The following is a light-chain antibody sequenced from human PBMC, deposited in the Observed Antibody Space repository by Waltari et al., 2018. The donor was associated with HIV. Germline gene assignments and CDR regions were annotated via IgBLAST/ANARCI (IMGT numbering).Light chain of an antibody. J-gene: IGKJ3*01. V-gene: IGKV1-9*01. CDR3: QHLNSYPPFT. CDR2: AAS. Sequence: RVTITCRASQAISSNLAWYQQKPGQAPTLLIYAASSLPSGVPSRFSGSGSGTEFTLTIRSLQPEDFATYYCQHLNSYPPFTFGPGTTVD. CDR1: QAISSN.